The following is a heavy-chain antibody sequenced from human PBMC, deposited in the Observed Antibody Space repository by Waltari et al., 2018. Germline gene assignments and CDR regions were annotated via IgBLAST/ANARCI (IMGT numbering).Heavy chain of an antibody. V-gene: IGHV3-53*01. CDR1: GFTVSSNY. CDR2: INSGGDT. CDR3: ARDVTGYYYFDL. Sequence: EVQLVESGGGLIQPGGSLRLSCAASGFTVSSNYMSWVRQAPGKGLEWVSVINSGGDTHYADSVKGRFTISRDNSKNTVYLQMNTLRAEDTALYYCARDVTGYYYFDLWGRGTLVTVYS. J-gene: IGHJ2*01.